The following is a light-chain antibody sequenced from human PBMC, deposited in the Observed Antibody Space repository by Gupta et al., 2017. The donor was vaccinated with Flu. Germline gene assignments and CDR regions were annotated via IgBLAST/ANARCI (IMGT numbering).Light chain of an antibody. Sequence: DIATLSCRASQGVSSNFLAWYQQKSGQAPRLVLYSTSSRATGIPDRFSGSGSGTDFTLTISRLEPEDFAVYYCQQYDSSPRTFGQGTKVEIK. CDR2: STS. CDR3: QQYDSSPRT. CDR1: QGVSSNF. V-gene: IGKV3-20*01. J-gene: IGKJ1*01.